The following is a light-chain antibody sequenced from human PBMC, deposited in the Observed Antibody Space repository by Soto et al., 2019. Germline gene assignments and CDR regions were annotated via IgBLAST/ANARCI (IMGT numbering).Light chain of an antibody. CDR3: SSAADNNLGV. Sequence: SYELTQPSSVSVSPGQTARITCSGDVLAKKYARWFQQKPGQAPVVVIYKDSERPSGIPERFSGSSSGTTVTLTISGAQVEDEADYYCSSAADNNLGVFGGGTKLTVL. V-gene: IGLV3-27*01. J-gene: IGLJ2*01. CDR1: VLAKKY. CDR2: KDS.